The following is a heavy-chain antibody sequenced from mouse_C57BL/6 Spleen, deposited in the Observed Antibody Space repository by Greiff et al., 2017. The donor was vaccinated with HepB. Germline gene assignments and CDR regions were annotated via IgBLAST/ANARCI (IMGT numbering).Heavy chain of an antibody. CDR1: GFTFSDYG. CDR3: ARAGFGYYGGRGGNYAMDY. D-gene: IGHD1-1*01. V-gene: IGHV5-17*01. J-gene: IGHJ4*01. Sequence: EVQLVESGGGLVKPGGSLKLSCAASGFTFSDYGMHWVRQAPEKGLEWVAYISSGSSTIYYADTVQGRFTISRDNAKNTLFLHMTSLRSEDTAMYYGARAGFGYYGGRGGNYAMDYWGQGTSVTVSS. CDR2: ISSGSSTI.